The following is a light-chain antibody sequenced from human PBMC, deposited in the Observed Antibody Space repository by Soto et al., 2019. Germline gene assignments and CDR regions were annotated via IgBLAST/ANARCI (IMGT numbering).Light chain of an antibody. CDR3: SSFTNTNTPVV. CDR1: SSDIGRYDY. J-gene: IGLJ2*01. Sequence: QSALTQPASVSGSPGQSITISCTGTSSDIGRYDYISWYQQHPGKAPKLMIYDVSNRPSGIANRFSESKSGNTASLTISGLQAEDEADYYCSSFTNTNTPVVFGGGTKLTVL. V-gene: IGLV2-14*01. CDR2: DVS.